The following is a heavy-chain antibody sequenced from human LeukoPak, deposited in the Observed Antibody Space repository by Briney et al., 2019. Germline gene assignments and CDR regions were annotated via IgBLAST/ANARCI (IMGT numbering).Heavy chain of an antibody. V-gene: IGHV4-59*01. D-gene: IGHD4-17*01. J-gene: IGHJ4*02. CDR2: IYYSGST. Sequence: SETLSLTCAVYGGSFSGYYWSWIRQPPGKGLEWIGYIYYSGSTNYNPSLKSRVTISVDTSKNQFSLKLSSVTAADTAVYYCARGSTTVTVLPVYWGQGTLVTVSS. CDR1: GGSFSGYY. CDR3: ARGSTTVTVLPVY.